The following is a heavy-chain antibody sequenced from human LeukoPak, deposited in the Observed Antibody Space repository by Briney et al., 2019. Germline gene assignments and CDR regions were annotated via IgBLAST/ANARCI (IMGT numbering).Heavy chain of an antibody. CDR2: ICDSGGST. J-gene: IGHJ4*02. V-gene: IGHV3-23*01. CDR3: AKGSSNWLDHYYFDF. Sequence: GGSLRLSCAASGFTFSSYPVSWVRQAPGKGLAWVSAICDSGGSTQYADSVKGRFTISRDNSKNTLYLQMNSLRVEDTAVYYCAKGSSNWLDHYYFDFWGQGTLVTVSS. D-gene: IGHD6-13*01. CDR1: GFTFSSYP.